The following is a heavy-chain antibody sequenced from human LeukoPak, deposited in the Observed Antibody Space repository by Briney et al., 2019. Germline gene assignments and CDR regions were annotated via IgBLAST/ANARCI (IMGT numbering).Heavy chain of an antibody. V-gene: IGHV3-7*01. CDR1: GFTFSNAW. J-gene: IGHJ4*02. D-gene: IGHD3-10*01. CDR3: ARLSAMLRGPEAFYYFEY. Sequence: PGGSLRLSCAASGFTFSNAWMSWVRQAPGEGLEWLANIKQDGSERYYVDSLKGRFTVSRDNARNSLYLQMNSLRADDTAVYYCARLSAMLRGPEAFYYFEYWGQGTLVTVSS. CDR2: IKQDGSER.